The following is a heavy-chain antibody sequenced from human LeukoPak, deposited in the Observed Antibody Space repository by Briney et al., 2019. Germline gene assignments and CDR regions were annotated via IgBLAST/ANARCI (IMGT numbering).Heavy chain of an antibody. J-gene: IGHJ4*02. CDR2: IIPIFGTT. D-gene: IGHD3-9*01. V-gene: IGHV1-69*13. Sequence: ASVKVSCKASGGTFSSYAITWMRQAPEQGLEWIGGIIPIFGTTNYAQNFQGRVTITADESTRTAYMELSSLRSGDTAVYYCARSMTSYVFDYWGQGTLVTVSS. CDR3: ARSMTSYVFDY. CDR1: GGTFSSYA.